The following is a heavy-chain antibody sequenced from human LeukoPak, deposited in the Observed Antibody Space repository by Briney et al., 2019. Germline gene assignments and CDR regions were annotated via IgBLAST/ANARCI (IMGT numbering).Heavy chain of an antibody. CDR1: GGSFSGYY. CDR2: INHSGIT. V-gene: IGHV4-34*01. Sequence: SETLSLTCAVYGGSFSGYYWSWIRQPPGKGLEWIGEINHSGITNYNPSLKSRVTIPVDTSKNQFSLKLSSVTAADTAVYYCARVKSAMAPIDYYDSSGYYYFDYWGQGTLVTVSS. CDR3: ARVKSAMAPIDYYDSSGYYYFDY. D-gene: IGHD3-22*01. J-gene: IGHJ4*02.